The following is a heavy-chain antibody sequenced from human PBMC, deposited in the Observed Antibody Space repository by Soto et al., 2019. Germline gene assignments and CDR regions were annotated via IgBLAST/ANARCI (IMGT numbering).Heavy chain of an antibody. CDR3: ARTHPYRITGTTSYYYYMDV. D-gene: IGHD1-7*01. CDR1: GFTFSSYS. J-gene: IGHJ6*03. V-gene: IGHV3-21*01. CDR2: ISSSSSYI. Sequence: GGSLRLSCAASGFTFSSYSMNWVRQAPGKGLEWVSSISSSSSYIYYADSVKGRFTISRDNAKNSLYLQMNSLRAEDTAVYYCARTHPYRITGTTSYYYYMDVWSKGTTVTVSS.